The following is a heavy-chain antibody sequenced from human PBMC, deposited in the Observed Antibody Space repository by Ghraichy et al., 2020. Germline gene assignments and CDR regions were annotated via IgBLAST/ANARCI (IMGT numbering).Heavy chain of an antibody. D-gene: IGHD4-23*01. V-gene: IGHV3-48*02. J-gene: IGHJ6*02. CDR3: ARGSRVVRFYYYDGMDV. CDR2: ITSSSRTK. CDR1: GFSFSGYS. Sequence: LNISCVGSGFSFSGYSMNWVRQSPGKGLEWVSSITSSSRTKSYADSVQGRFTISRDNAQNSLYLQMNSLRDEDTAVYYCARGSRVVRFYYYDGMDVWGQGTTVTVSS.